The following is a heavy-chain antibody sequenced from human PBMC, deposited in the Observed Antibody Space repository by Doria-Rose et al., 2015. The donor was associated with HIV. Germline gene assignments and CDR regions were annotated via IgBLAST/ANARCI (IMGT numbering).Heavy chain of an antibody. CDR1: GDSVSSNSAA. Sequence: QVQLQQSGPGLVRPSQTLSLTCAISGDSVSSNSAAWNWIRQSPSGGLEWLGRTYYRSKWYNDFEVSVKSRTMIKSDTSKNQCSLQLHSVTPEDTGVYYCARGHYSGCDTRGLDYDGMDTWDQGTTVTVSS. V-gene: IGHV6-1*01. CDR3: ARGHYSGCDTRGLDYDGMDT. D-gene: IGHD5-12*01. CDR2: TYYRSKWYN. J-gene: IGHJ6*02.